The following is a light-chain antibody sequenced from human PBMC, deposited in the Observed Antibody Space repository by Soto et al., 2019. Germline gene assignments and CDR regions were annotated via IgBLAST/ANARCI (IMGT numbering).Light chain of an antibody. CDR2: DAS. CDR3: EQYGSTPLT. V-gene: IGKV3-20*01. J-gene: IGKJ4*01. Sequence: EIVLTQSPGTLSLSPGERATLSCMASQSVGNNYLAWYQQKPGQAPRFLIYDASSRATGIPDRFSGSGSGTEFTRTISRLEPEDFALYYCEQYGSTPLTFGGGTKVEIK. CDR1: QSVGNNY.